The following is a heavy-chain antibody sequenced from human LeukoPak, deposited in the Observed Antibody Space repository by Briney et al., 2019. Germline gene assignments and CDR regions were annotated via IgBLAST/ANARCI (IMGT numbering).Heavy chain of an antibody. V-gene: IGHV4-59*01. J-gene: IGHJ4*02. CDR1: GGSISGYY. CDR2: VYYGGST. D-gene: IGHD6-19*01. CDR3: ARGGGDSSGWSLFDY. Sequence: SETLSLTCTVSGGSISGYYWSWIRQPPGKGLEFIGFVYYGGSTYYNPSLKSRVTISVDTSKNQFSLKLSSETAADTAVYYCARGGGDSSGWSLFDYWGQGTLVTVSS.